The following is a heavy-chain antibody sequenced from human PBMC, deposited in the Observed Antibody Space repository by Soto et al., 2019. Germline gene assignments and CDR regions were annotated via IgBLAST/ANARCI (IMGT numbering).Heavy chain of an antibody. J-gene: IGHJ3*02. Sequence: ETLSLTCAVSGGSISSYYWSWIRQPPGKGLEWIGYIHYSGSTNYNPSLKSRVTISVDTSKNQFSLKLSSVTAADTAVYYCAGDSGYCSGGSCLAFFAFDIWGQGTMVTVSS. D-gene: IGHD2-15*01. V-gene: IGHV4-59*01. CDR3: AGDSGYCSGGSCLAFFAFDI. CDR1: GGSISSYY. CDR2: IHYSGST.